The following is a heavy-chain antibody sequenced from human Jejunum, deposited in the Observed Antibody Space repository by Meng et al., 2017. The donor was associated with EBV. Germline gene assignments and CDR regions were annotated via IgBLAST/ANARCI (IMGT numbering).Heavy chain of an antibody. Sequence: LRLPESGSGLVKPSETLSLPCAVSGGSISSGGYSWHWIRQPPGKGLQWIGYIYYSGSAFYNPSLKSRVTLSVDRSKNQFSLNLSSVTAADTAVYYCARGAYFDYWGQGTLVTVSS. CDR1: GGSISSGGYS. J-gene: IGHJ4*02. CDR2: IYYSGSA. CDR3: ARGAYFDY. V-gene: IGHV4-30-2*01.